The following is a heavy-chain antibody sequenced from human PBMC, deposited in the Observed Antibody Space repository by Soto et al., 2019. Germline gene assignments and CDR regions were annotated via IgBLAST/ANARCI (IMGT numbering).Heavy chain of an antibody. J-gene: IGHJ4*02. Sequence: EVQLVESGGGLVQPGGSLRLSCAASGFTFGSNWMSWVRQAPGKGLEWVANIKRDGSEKYYVDSVKGRFTISRDNAKNTLYLQMNSLRADDTAVYYCANLEWESTGYADYWGQGTLVSVSS. CDR3: ANLEWESTGYADY. V-gene: IGHV3-7*03. CDR2: IKRDGSEK. CDR1: GFTFGSNW. D-gene: IGHD3-3*01.